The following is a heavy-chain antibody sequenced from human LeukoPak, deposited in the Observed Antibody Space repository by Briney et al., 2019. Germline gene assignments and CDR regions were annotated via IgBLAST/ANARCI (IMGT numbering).Heavy chain of an antibody. D-gene: IGHD2/OR15-2a*01. CDR2: IFPSGGEI. CDR3: ARKNYFYYYMDV. CDR1: GFTFSTFA. V-gene: IGHV3-21*01. Sequence: PGGSLRLSCEASGFTFSTFAMIWVRQPPGKGLEWVSSIFPSGGEIHYADSVKGRFTISRDNAKNSLYLQMNSLRAEDTAVYYCARKNYFYYYMDVWGKGTTVTISS. J-gene: IGHJ6*03.